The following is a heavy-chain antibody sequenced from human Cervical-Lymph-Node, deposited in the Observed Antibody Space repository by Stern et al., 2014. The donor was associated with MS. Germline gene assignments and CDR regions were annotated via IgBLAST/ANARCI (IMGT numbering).Heavy chain of an antibody. CDR3: ARSGADWNYPSDS. CDR1: GFTFSRYW. Sequence: QLVQSGGGLVQPGGSLRLACAASGFTFSRYWMTWVRQAPGKGLEWVANIKQDESEKYYVDSVKGRFTISRDNAENSLYLQMNSLRAEDTAVYYCARSGADWNYPSDSWGQGTLVTVSS. D-gene: IGHD1-7*01. V-gene: IGHV3-7*01. CDR2: IKQDESEK. J-gene: IGHJ4*02.